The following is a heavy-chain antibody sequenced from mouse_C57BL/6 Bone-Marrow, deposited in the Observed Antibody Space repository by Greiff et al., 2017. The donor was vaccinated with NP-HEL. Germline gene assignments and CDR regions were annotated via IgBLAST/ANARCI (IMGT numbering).Heavy chain of an antibody. Sequence: QVQLQQPGAELVMPGASVKLSCKASGYTFTSYWMHWVKQRPGQGLEWIGEIDPSDSYTNYNQKFKGKSTLTVDKSSSTAYMQLSSLTSEDSAVYYWARNNSCDYFDYWGQGTTLTVSS. V-gene: IGHV1-69*01. CDR3: ARNNSCDYFDY. J-gene: IGHJ2*01. CDR1: GYTFTSYW. CDR2: IDPSDSYT. D-gene: IGHD1-1*01.